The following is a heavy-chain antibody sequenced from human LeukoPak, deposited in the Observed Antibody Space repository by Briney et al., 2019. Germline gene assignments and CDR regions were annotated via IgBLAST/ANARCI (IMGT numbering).Heavy chain of an antibody. D-gene: IGHD6-13*01. CDR1: GFAFSSYA. CDR2: ISGSGGST. CDR3: AKLVSPRAAALDY. J-gene: IGHJ4*02. Sequence: GGSLRLSCAASGFAFSSYAMSWVLQAPGKGLEWVSAISGSGGSTYYADSVKGRFTISRDNSKNTLYLQMNSLRAEDTAVYYCAKLVSPRAAALDYWGQGTLVTVSS. V-gene: IGHV3-23*01.